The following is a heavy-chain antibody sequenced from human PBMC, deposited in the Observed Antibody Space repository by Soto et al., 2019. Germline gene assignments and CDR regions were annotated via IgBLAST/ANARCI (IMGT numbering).Heavy chain of an antibody. CDR2: ISGSGGST. CDR1: GFTFSSYA. D-gene: IGHD5-12*01. Sequence: GGSLRLSCVASGFTFSSYAMSWVRQAPGKGLEWVSAISGSGGSTFYADSVKGRFTISRDNSKNTLYLQMNSLRAEDTAIYYCAKDSQRWLQEFDYWGQGTLVTVSS. J-gene: IGHJ4*02. CDR3: AKDSQRWLQEFDY. V-gene: IGHV3-23*01.